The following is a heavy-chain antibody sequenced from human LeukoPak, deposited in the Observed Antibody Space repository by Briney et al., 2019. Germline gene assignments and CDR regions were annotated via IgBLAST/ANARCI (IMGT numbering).Heavy chain of an antibody. D-gene: IGHD3-16*01. CDR1: GASISSHY. CDR2: VIDSVCT. Sequence: PSETLSLTCTVSGASISSHYWSWLRQPPGKGLEWIGYVIDSVCTKDNPSLQSRLTLSADTSKNEFSLRLSSVTAADTAVYYCATIKHGQIFGYFDFWGQGIKVTVSS. J-gene: IGHJ4*02. CDR3: ATIKHGQIFGYFDF. V-gene: IGHV4-59*11.